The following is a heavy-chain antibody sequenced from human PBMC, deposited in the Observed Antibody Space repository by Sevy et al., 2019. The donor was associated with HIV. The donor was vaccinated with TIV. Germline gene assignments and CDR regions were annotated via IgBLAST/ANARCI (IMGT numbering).Heavy chain of an antibody. Sequence: GGSLRLSCEASGFTFTRYAFHWVRQAPGKGLEWVAVVSKEGTNKYYADSVKGRFTISRDNSRNTLYLQTQSLRADDTAVYFCARDPHSVPHWGSFDSWGQGTLVTVPQ. CDR3: ARDPHSVPHWGSFDS. CDR2: VSKEGTNK. CDR1: GFTFTRYA. D-gene: IGHD3-16*01. V-gene: IGHV3-30-3*01. J-gene: IGHJ4*02.